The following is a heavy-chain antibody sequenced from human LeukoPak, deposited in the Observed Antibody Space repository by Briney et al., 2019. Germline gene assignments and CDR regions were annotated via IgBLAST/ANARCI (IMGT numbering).Heavy chain of an antibody. V-gene: IGHV3-7*01. CDR3: TRGRLTMT. CDR1: GLTFSSSW. Sequence: GGSLRLSCAASGLTFSSSWMSWVRQAPGKGLEWVVNIKEDGSEKCYVDSVKGRFSISRDNAKNSLYLQMNSLRVEDTAVYYCTRGRLTMTWGQGTLVTVSS. J-gene: IGHJ5*02. CDR2: IKEDGSEK. D-gene: IGHD3-22*01.